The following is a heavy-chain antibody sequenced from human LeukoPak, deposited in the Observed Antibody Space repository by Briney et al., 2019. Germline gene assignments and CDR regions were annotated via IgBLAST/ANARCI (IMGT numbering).Heavy chain of an antibody. CDR3: ASTHDY. V-gene: IGHV1-18*01. J-gene: IGHJ4*02. D-gene: IGHD2-15*01. Sequence: AASVTVSCKASGYAFTSYGISWVRQAPGQGLEWMGWTSAYNGNTNYAQKLQGRVTMTTDTSTSTAYMELRSLRSVDTAVYYCASTHDYWGQGTLVTVSS. CDR1: GYAFTSYG. CDR2: TSAYNGNT.